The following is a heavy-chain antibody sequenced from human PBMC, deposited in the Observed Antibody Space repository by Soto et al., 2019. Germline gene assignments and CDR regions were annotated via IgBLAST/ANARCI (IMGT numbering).Heavy chain of an antibody. CDR1: GYSISSGYY. V-gene: IGHV4-38-2*02. D-gene: IGHD2-2*01. CDR3: ARDYGYCSSSTCRDY. Sequence: SETLSLTCAVSGYSISSGYYWGWIRQPPGKGLEWIGSIFHSGITYYNPSLKSRVTISVDTSKNQFSLNLSSVTAADTAVYFCARDYGYCSSSTCRDYWGQGTLVTVSS. J-gene: IGHJ4*02. CDR2: IFHSGIT.